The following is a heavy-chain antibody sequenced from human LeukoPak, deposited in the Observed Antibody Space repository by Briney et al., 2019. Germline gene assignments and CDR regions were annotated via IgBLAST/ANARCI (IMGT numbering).Heavy chain of an antibody. D-gene: IGHD3-10*01. J-gene: IGHJ3*02. Sequence: GGSLRLSCAASGFTFSIYGMHWVRQAPGKGLEWVAFIRYDGSNKYYADSVKGRFTISRDNSKNTLYLQMNSLRAEDTAVYYCAKDGRPGSYWYLDAFDIWGQGTMVTVSS. CDR3: AKDGRPGSYWYLDAFDI. CDR2: IRYDGSNK. CDR1: GFTFSIYG. V-gene: IGHV3-30*02.